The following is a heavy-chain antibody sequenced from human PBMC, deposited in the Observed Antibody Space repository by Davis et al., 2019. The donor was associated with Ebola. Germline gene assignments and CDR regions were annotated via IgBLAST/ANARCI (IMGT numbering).Heavy chain of an antibody. J-gene: IGHJ3*02. V-gene: IGHV3-11*06. CDR1: GFTFTDYY. CDR3: AKDNYAVTIMVGAFDI. CDR2: ISGDSLYT. Sequence: GESLKISCAASGFTFTDYYMGWIRQAPGKGLEWVSYISGDSLYTNYADSVRGRLTISRDDAKNSLYLQMNSLRAEDTAIYYCAKDNYAVTIMVGAFDIWGQGTVVTVSS. D-gene: IGHD4-17*01.